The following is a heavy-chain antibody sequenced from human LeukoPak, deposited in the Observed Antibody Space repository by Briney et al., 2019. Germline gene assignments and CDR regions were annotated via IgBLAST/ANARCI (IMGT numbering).Heavy chain of an antibody. CDR1: GGSLSKSRYY. D-gene: IGHD3-10*01. Sequence: SETLSLTCIVSGGSLSKSRYYWGWVRQPPGRGLEWVGSIYYSGSTYYNPSLKSRVTISVDTSKNQFSLKLSSVTAADTAVYYCAREALHYYGSGSYRKFDPWGQGTLVTVFS. CDR3: AREALHYYGSGSYRKFDP. CDR2: IYYSGST. V-gene: IGHV4-39*01. J-gene: IGHJ5*02.